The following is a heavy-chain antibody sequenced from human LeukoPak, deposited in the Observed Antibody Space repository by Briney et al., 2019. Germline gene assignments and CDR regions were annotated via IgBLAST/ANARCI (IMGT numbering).Heavy chain of an antibody. CDR2: ISAYNGNT. CDR3: ARVTMVRGVITPWHFDY. V-gene: IGHV1-18*04. CDR1: GYTFTGYY. D-gene: IGHD3-10*01. J-gene: IGHJ4*02. Sequence: GASVKVSCKASGYTFTGYYMHWVRQAPGQGLEWMGWISAYNGNTNYAQKLQGRVTMTTDTSTSTAYMELRSLRSDDTAVYYCARVTMVRGVITPWHFDYWGQGTLVTVSS.